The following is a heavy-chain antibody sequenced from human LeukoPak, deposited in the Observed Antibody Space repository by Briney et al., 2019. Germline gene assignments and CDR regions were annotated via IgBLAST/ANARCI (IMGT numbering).Heavy chain of an antibody. D-gene: IGHD1-26*01. V-gene: IGHV1-46*01. Sequence: ASVKVSCKASGYTFGTHWMHWVRQAPGQGLEWMAIINPSGDFRSYAQKFQGRLTVTRDMSTRTVYMELSDLRPEDTAVYYCARDYSGEWEQLTGWWFDPWGQETLVIVSS. CDR1: GYTFGTHW. CDR3: ARDYSGEWEQLTGWWFDP. J-gene: IGHJ5*02. CDR2: INPSGDFR.